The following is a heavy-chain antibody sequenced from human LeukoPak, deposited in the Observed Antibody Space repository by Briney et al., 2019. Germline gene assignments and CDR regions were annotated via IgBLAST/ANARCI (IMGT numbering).Heavy chain of an antibody. CDR2: INGPGDNP. V-gene: IGHV3-23*01. D-gene: IGHD3-16*01. CDR1: GYAFSSHG. Sequence: GSLRLSCAASGYAFSSHGLTWVRQAPGKGREWVSTINGPGDNPYYAETVKGRFTISRGNSKNTLYLQMHSLRAEDTAIYYCAKVSVCYGCYLDFWGQGTLVTVS. CDR3: AKVSVCYGCYLDF. J-gene: IGHJ4*02.